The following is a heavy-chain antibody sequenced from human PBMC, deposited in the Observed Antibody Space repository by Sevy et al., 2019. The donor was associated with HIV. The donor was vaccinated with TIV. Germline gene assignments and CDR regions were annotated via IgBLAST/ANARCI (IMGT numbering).Heavy chain of an antibody. V-gene: IGHV3-23*01. CDR3: ARDKYYDSSGYYVPIYYFDY. Sequence: GGSLRLSCAASGFTFSIYAMSWVRQAPGKGLEWVSSISRSGGSTHYADSVKGRLTISRDNSKSTLFLQMNSLRAEDTAVYYCARDKYYDSSGYYVPIYYFDYWGQGTLVTVSS. D-gene: IGHD3-22*01. CDR1: GFTFSIYA. J-gene: IGHJ4*02. CDR2: ISRSGGST.